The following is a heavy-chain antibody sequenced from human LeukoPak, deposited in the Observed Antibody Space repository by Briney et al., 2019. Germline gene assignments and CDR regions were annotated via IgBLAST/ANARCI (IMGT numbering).Heavy chain of an antibody. CDR3: ASHILLCPH. Sequence: GGSLRLSCAASGFSFSSYNMNWVRQASGKGLEWVSSISSSSTYIYYADSVKGRFTISRDNAKNSLYLQMNRLRAEDTAVYYRASHILLCPHWGQGTLVTVSS. CDR2: ISSSSTYI. J-gene: IGHJ4*02. V-gene: IGHV3-21*01. D-gene: IGHD3-10*01. CDR1: GFSFSSYN.